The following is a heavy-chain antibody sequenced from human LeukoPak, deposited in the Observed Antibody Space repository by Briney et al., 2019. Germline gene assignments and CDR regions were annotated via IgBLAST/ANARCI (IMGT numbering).Heavy chain of an antibody. D-gene: IGHD3-10*01. V-gene: IGHV3-21*01. CDR1: GFTFSTYS. J-gene: IGHJ2*01. CDR2: ISSSSSYI. CDR3: VRIWFADWYFDL. Sequence: GGSLRLSCAASGFTFSTYSMNWVRQAPGKGLEWVSSISSSSSYIYYADSMKGRFTISRDNAKNSLYLQMNSLRAEDTAVYYCVRIWFADWYFDLWGRGTLVTVPS.